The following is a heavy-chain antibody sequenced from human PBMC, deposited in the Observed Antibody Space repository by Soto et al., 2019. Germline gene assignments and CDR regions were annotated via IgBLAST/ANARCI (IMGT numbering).Heavy chain of an antibody. CDR1: GGSISSYY. CDR3: ARRYGYSFEY. D-gene: IGHD1-1*01. V-gene: IGHV4-59*08. J-gene: IGHJ4*02. Sequence: QVQLQESGPGLVKPSETLSLTCTVSGGSISSYYWSWIRQPPGKGLEWIGYIYYSGSTNYNPSLKSRVTISVDTSTNQFSLNLSSMTAADTTVYYCARRYGYSFEYWGQGTLVTVSS. CDR2: IYYSGST.